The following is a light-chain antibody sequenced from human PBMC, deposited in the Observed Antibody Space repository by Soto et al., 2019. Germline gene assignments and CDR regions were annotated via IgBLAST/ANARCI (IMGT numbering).Light chain of an antibody. CDR3: QTWGTGGDVV. CDR1: SGHSTYA. V-gene: IGLV4-69*01. Sequence: QPVLTQSPSASASLGASVKLTCTLSSGHSTYAIAWHQQQPEKGPRYLMKLNSDGRHSKGDGIPDRFSGTSSGAERYLTISSLQSEDEAHYYCQTWGTGGDVVFGGGTKLTVL. CDR2: LNSDGRH. J-gene: IGLJ2*01.